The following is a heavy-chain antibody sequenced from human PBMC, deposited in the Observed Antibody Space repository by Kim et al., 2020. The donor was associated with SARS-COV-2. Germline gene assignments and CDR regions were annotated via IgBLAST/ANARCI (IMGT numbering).Heavy chain of an antibody. CDR3: ASGGHGSGTYFSGAFDH. D-gene: IGHD3-10*01. V-gene: IGHV1-18*04. CDR2: ISGYNGNT. Sequence: ASVKVSCKASGYTFSDYGFTWVRQAPGQGLEWMGWISGYNGNTKFGQKFQGRVIMSTDTSTNTAYLDLRSLTRGDTAVYFCASGGHGSGTYFSGAFDHWGQGTLVIVSS. CDR1: GYTFSDYG. J-gene: IGHJ4*02.